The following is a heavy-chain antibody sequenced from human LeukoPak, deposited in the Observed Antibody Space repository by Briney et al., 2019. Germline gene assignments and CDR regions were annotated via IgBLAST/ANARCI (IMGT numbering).Heavy chain of an antibody. CDR3: ARDGVASFDY. D-gene: IGHD3-3*01. CDR2: ISYDGGNK. Sequence: QPGGSLRLSCAASGFTFSSYAMHWVRQAPGKGLEWVAVISYDGGNKYYADSVKGRFTISRDNSKNTLYLQMNSLRAGDTAVYYCARDGVASFDYWGQGTLVTVSS. CDR1: GFTFSSYA. J-gene: IGHJ4*02. V-gene: IGHV3-30*04.